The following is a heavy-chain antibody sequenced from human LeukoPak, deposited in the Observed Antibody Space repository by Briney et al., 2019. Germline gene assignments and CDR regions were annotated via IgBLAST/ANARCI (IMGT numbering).Heavy chain of an antibody. CDR2: IYYSGST. D-gene: IGHD3-10*01. Sequence: PSETLSLTCTVSGGSISSNSYYWGWHRQSPGKGLEWIGSIYYSGSTYYNPSLKSRVTISVDTSKNQFSLQLSSVTAADTAMYYCARNRYYYGSGNYGVPNWFDPWGQGTLVPVS. CDR1: GGSISSNSYY. CDR3: ARNRYYYGSGNYGVPNWFDP. V-gene: IGHV4-39*01. J-gene: IGHJ5*02.